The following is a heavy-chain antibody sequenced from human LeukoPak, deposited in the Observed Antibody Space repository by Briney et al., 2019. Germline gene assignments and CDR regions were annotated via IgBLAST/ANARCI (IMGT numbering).Heavy chain of an antibody. J-gene: IGHJ4*02. V-gene: IGHV4-31*03. D-gene: IGHD6-13*01. Sequence: SETLSLTCTVSGGSISSGDYCWSWLRQHPGKGLEWIGYIYYSGSTYSTPPLKSRVTISLDPSNNQFSLKLSSVTDAATAVYYCATRSNSWYYFDYWGQGALVAVSS. CDR1: GGSISSGDYC. CDR2: IYYSGST. CDR3: ATRSNSWYYFDY.